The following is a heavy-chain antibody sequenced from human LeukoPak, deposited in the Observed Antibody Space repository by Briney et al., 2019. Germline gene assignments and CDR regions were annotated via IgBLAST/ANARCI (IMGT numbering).Heavy chain of an antibody. D-gene: IGHD6-13*01. J-gene: IGHJ3*01. CDR3: ARDLDVVVSWHHYAYDV. CDR1: GFTFSNYW. V-gene: IGHV3-7*01. Sequence: PGGSLRLSCAASGFTFSNYWMTWVRQAPGKGLEWVANMKQDGSQKSYVDSVKGRFTISRDNTKNSLYLQMDSLRPEDTAVYYCARDLDVVVSWHHYAYDVWGQGTMVTVSS. CDR2: MKQDGSQK.